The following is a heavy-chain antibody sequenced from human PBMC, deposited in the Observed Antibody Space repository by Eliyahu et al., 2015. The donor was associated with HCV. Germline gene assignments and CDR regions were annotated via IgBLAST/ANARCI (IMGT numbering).Heavy chain of an antibody. CDR2: ISGSGAIV. J-gene: IGHJ3*02. V-gene: IGHV3-11*01. D-gene: IGHD4-17*01. Sequence: QVQLVESGGDLVMPGGSLRLSCAASGFTFNAYYMTWIRQAPGKGLECIAHISGSGAIVHYADXVKGRFTISRDNAKNSLYLQMNSLRVEDTAVYFCASTTGVVAALGDVFDIWGQGTMVTVSS. CDR3: ASTTGVVAALGDVFDI. CDR1: GFTFNAYY.